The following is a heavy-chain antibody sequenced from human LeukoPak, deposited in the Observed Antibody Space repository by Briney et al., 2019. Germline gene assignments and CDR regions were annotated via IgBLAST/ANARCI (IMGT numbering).Heavy chain of an antibody. CDR2: ISSSSSYI. CDR1: GFTFSSYS. Sequence: GGSLRLSCAASGFTFSSYSMNWVRQAPGKGLEWVSSISSSSSYIYYADSVKGRFTISRDNAKNSLYLQMNSLRAEDTAVYYCAISSEWELLAAFDIWGQGTMVTVPS. J-gene: IGHJ3*02. D-gene: IGHD1-26*01. V-gene: IGHV3-21*01. CDR3: AISSEWELLAAFDI.